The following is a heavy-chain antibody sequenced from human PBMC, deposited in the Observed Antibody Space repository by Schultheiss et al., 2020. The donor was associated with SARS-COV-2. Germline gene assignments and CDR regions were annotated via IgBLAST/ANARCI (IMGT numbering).Heavy chain of an antibody. CDR3: ARGSLAAAGHDYYYYGMDV. D-gene: IGHD6-13*01. V-gene: IGHV1-8*03. CDR2: MNPNSGNT. J-gene: IGHJ6*02. Sequence: ASVKVSCKASGYTFTSYGISWVRQAPGQGLEWMGWMNPNSGNTGYAQKFQGRVTITADKSTSTAYMELSSLRSEDTAVYYCARGSLAAAGHDYYYYGMDVWGQGTTVTVSS. CDR1: GYTFTSYG.